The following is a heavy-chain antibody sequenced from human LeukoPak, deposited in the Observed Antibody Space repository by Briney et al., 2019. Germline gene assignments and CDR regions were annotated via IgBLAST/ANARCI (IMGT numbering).Heavy chain of an antibody. CDR2: IYYSGST. J-gene: IGHJ4*02. CDR1: GGSISTSSYY. CDR3: ARSPIVGATN. Sequence: SETLSLTCTVSGGSISTSSYYWGWIRQPPGKGLEWIGSIYYSGSTYYNPSLKSRVTISIDTSKNQFSLRPSSVTAADTAVYYCARSPIVGATNWGQGTLVTVSS. D-gene: IGHD1-26*01. V-gene: IGHV4-39*01.